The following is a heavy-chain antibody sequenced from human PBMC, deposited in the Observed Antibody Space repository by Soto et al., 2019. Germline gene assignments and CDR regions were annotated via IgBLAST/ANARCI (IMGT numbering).Heavy chain of an antibody. J-gene: IGHJ4*02. V-gene: IGHV4-59*08. Sequence: SETLSLTCTVSGGSISSYYWSWIRQPPGKGLEWIGYIYYSGSTNYNPSLKSRVTISVDTSKNQFSLKLRSVTAADTAVYYCASRHGGTLAYWGQGTLDTVSS. CDR2: IYYSGST. CDR1: GGSISSYY. CDR3: ASRHGGTLAY. D-gene: IGHD2-15*01.